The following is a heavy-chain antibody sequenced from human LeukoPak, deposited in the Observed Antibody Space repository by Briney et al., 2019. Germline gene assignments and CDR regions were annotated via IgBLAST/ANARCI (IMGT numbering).Heavy chain of an antibody. CDR3: ARDRRAKATVVTVDWFDL. V-gene: IGHV3-11*01. J-gene: IGHJ5*02. CDR1: GFTFSDYY. Sequence: RGSLRLSCAASGFTFSDYYMSWIRHAPGKGLGWVSYISSSGSTIYYADSVKGRFTIYRDNAKNSLYLQMNSLSAEDTAVYYCARDRRAKATVVTVDWFDLWGRGTGVSVSS. D-gene: IGHD4-23*01. CDR2: ISSSGSTI.